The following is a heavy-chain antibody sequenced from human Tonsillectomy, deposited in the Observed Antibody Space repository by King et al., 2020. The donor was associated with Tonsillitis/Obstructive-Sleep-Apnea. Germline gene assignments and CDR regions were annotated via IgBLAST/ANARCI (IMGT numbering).Heavy chain of an antibody. D-gene: IGHD2-15*01. J-gene: IGHJ4*02. CDR2: INAGNGNT. CDR1: GYTFTSYA. CDR3: ARELRYCSGGSCYSLFDY. Sequence: QLVQSGAEVKKPGASVKVSCKASGYTFTSYAMHWVRQAPGQRLEWMGWINAGNGNTKYSQKFQGRVTITRDTSASTAYMELSSLRSEDTAVYYCARELRYCSGGSCYSLFDYWGQGTLVTVSS. V-gene: IGHV1-3*01.